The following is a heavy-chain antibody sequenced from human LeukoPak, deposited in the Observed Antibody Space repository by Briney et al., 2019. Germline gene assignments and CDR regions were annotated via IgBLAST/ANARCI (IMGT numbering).Heavy chain of an antibody. CDR2: INHSGST. CDR1: GGSFSGYY. J-gene: IGHJ5*02. CDR3: ARGITMIGGRFDP. V-gene: IGHV4-34*01. D-gene: IGHD3-22*01. Sequence: SETLSLTCAVYGGSFSGYYCSWIRQPPGKVLEWIGEINHSGSTNYNPSLKSRVTISVDTSKNQFSLKLSSVTAADSAVYYCARGITMIGGRFDPWGQGTLVTVSS.